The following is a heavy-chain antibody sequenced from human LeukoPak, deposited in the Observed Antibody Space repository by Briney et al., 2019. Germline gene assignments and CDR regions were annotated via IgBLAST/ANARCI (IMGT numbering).Heavy chain of an antibody. CDR2: INPDSGGT. CDR1: GYTFTGYY. D-gene: IGHD1-26*01. V-gene: IGHV1-2*02. CDR3: ARSRITVGATPDDAFDI. J-gene: IGHJ3*02. Sequence: ASVTVSCKASGYTFTGYYMHWVRRAPGQGLEWMGWINPDSGGTNYAQKFQGRVTMTRDTSISTAYMELSRLRSDDTAVYYCARSRITVGATPDDAFDIWGQGTMVTVSS.